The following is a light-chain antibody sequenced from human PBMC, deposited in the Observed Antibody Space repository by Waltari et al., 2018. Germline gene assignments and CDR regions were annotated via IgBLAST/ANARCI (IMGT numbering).Light chain of an antibody. V-gene: IGKV1-5*03. J-gene: IGKJ4*01. CDR2: RAS. CDR3: QQSYTTPLT. CDR1: ETISNW. Sequence: DIQMTQSPSTLSASVGDRVTITCRASETISNWLAWYQQKPGKAPKLLIYRASNLQSGVPSRFSGSGSGTEFTLTISSLQPDDFATYYCQQSYTTPLTFGGGTKVEIK.